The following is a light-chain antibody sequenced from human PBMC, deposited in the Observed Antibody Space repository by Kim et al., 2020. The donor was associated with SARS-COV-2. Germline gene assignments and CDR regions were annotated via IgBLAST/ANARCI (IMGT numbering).Light chain of an antibody. V-gene: IGKV1-5*03. CDR1: QDVSGW. CDR2: QVS. J-gene: IGKJ2*01. CDR3: QQYNYYPYT. Sequence: SASVGDTVPIACRAGQDVSGWLAWYQQKPGKAPKLLMYQVSTLESGVPSRFSGSGFGTEFTLTISSLQPDDFASYYCQQYNYYPYTFGQGTKLEI.